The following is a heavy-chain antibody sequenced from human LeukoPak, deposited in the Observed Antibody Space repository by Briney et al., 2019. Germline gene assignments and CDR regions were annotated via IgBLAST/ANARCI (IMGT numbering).Heavy chain of an antibody. D-gene: IGHD3-10*01. CDR2: IYTSGST. Sequence: PSETLSLTCTVAGGSISSYYWSWIRQPDGKGLEWIGRIYTSGSTNYNPSLKSRVTMSVDTSKNQFSLKLSSVTAADTGVYYCARAYGSGPQDWFDPWGQGTLVTVSP. J-gene: IGHJ5*02. CDR3: ARAYGSGPQDWFDP. V-gene: IGHV4-4*07. CDR1: GGSISSYY.